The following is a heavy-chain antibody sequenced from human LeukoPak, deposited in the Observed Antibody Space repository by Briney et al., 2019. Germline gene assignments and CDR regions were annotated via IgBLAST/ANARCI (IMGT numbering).Heavy chain of an antibody. Sequence: PSESLSLTCSVSGGSISSYYWSWIRQPPGKGLEWIGYIYYNGSTNYNPSLKSRVTISVDTSKNQFSLKLSSVTAADTAVYYCERQGPDVDIGATIQPWFDPWGQGTLVTVSS. CDR1: GGSISSYY. D-gene: IGHD5-12*01. V-gene: IGHV4-59*08. J-gene: IGHJ5*02. CDR2: IYYNGST. CDR3: ERQGPDVDIGATIQPWFDP.